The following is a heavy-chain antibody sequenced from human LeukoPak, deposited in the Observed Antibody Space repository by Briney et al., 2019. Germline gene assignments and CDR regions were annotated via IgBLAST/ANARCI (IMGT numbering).Heavy chain of an antibody. CDR2: IIPIFGTA. CDR1: GGTCSSYA. V-gene: IGHV1-69*01. J-gene: IGHJ6*03. CDR3: ARGEVLTGPAYYYYYYMDV. Sequence: ASVKVSCKASGGTCSSYAISWVRQAPGQGLEWMGGIIPIFGTANYAQKFQGRVTITADESTSTAYMELSSLRSEDTAVYYCARGEVLTGPAYYYYYYMDVWGKGTTVTISS. D-gene: IGHD3-9*01.